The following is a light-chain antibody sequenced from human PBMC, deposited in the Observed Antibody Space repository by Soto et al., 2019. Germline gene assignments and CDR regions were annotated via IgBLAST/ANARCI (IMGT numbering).Light chain of an antibody. V-gene: IGKV3-20*01. CDR3: QQYGSSGT. Sequence: EVVMTQSPGTLSVSLGARAPLSCRASQSVDGYLAWYQQKPGQAPRLLIYGASTRATGVTARFRGGGSGTEFSLIISRLEPEDFAVYYCQQYGSSGTFGQGTKVDIK. CDR2: GAS. J-gene: IGKJ1*01. CDR1: QSVDGY.